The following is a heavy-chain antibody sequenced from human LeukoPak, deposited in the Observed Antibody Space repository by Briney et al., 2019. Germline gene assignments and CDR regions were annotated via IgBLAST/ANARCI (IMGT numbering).Heavy chain of an antibody. CDR1: GFTFSGYA. CDR2: ISSSSTYI. Sequence: GGSLRLSCEASGFTFSGYAVNWVRQAPGKGLEWVSSISSSSTYIYYADSVKGRFTISRDDAKNSLYLQMNSLRAEDTAVYYCARAWGSGSYYRGSDYWGQGTLVTVSS. J-gene: IGHJ4*02. D-gene: IGHD3-10*01. CDR3: ARAWGSGSYYRGSDY. V-gene: IGHV3-21*01.